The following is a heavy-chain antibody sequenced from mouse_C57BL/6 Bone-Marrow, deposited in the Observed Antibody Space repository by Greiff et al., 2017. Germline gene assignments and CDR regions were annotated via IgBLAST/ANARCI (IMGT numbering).Heavy chain of an antibody. CDR2: INPSSGYT. CDR1: GYTFTSYT. J-gene: IGHJ2*01. V-gene: IGHV1-4*01. Sequence: QVQLQQSGAELARPGASVKMSCKASGYTFTSYTMHRVKQRPGQGLEWIGYINPSSGYTKYNQKFKDKATLTADKSSSTAYMQLSSLTSEDSAVYYCAQRGYFDYWGQGTTLTVSS. CDR3: AQRGYFDY.